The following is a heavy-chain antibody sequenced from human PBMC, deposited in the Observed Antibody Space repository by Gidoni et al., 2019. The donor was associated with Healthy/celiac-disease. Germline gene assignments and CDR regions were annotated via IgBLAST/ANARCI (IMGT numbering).Heavy chain of an antibody. CDR2: IKKDGSEK. D-gene: IGHD6-13*01. V-gene: IGHV3-7*01. J-gene: IGHJ4*02. CDR3: ARESSSWDGEYYFDY. Sequence: EVQLVESGGGLVQPGGSLRLSCAASGFTFSSYWMSWVRQAPGKGLEWVANIKKDGSEKYYVDSVKGRFTISRDNAKNSLYLQMNSLRAEDTAVYYCARESSSWDGEYYFDYWGQGTLVTVSS. CDR1: GFTFSSYW.